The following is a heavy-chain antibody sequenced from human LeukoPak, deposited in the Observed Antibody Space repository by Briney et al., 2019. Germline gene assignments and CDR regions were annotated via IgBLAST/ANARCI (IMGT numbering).Heavy chain of an antibody. CDR2: IKQDGREK. Sequence: PGGSLRLSCAASGFTFSSYWMSWVRQAPGKGLEWVANIKQDGREKYYVDSVKGRFTISRDNSKNTLYLQMNSLRAEDTALYYCAKAAYGDYVNWFDPWGQGTLVTVSS. V-gene: IGHV3-7*03. J-gene: IGHJ5*02. D-gene: IGHD4-17*01. CDR1: GFTFSSYW. CDR3: AKAAYGDYVNWFDP.